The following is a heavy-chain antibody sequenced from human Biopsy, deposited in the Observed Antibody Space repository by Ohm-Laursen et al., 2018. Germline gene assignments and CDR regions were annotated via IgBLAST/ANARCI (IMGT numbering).Heavy chain of an antibody. CDR2: ISYSGST. CDR1: GGSISGSS. Sequence: SETLSLTCTVSGGSISGSSWSWIRQAPGRGLDWVGYISYSGSTSNNPSLKSRITISVDTSKTKISLKVTSVTAADTAVYYCAKHGSGWTGDDALHIWGQGTMVTVSS. D-gene: IGHD6-19*01. V-gene: IGHV4-59*08. J-gene: IGHJ3*02. CDR3: AKHGSGWTGDDALHI.